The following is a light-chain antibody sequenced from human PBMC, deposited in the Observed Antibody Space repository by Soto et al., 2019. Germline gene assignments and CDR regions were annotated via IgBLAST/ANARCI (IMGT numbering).Light chain of an antibody. CDR2: AAS. CDR1: HSVSNY. Sequence: IVLTQSPATLSFSPGERATLSCRASHSVSNYLAWYQQKPGQAPRLLIYAASNRATGIPARFSGSGSGTDFTLTISSLEPEDFATYYCQERSDWPPWTFGQGNKVEIX. CDR3: QERSDWPPWT. J-gene: IGKJ1*01. V-gene: IGKV3-11*01.